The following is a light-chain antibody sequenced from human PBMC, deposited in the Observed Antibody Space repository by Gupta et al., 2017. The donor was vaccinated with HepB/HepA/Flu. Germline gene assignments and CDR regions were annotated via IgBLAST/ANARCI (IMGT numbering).Light chain of an antibody. Sequence: IACSGSSSNIGSNYVYWYQQLPGTDPKLLIYRNNQRPSGVPDRFSGSKSGTSASLAIRGLRSEDEAEYDCAAWDASMRGCVVFGGGTKLTVL. CDR2: RNN. J-gene: IGLJ2*01. CDR1: SSNIGSNY. V-gene: IGLV1-47*01. CDR3: AAWDASMRGCVV.